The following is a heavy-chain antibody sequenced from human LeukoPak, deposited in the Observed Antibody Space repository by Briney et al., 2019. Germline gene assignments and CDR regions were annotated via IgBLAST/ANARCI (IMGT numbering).Heavy chain of an antibody. V-gene: IGHV4-31*03. CDR1: GGSISSGGYY. J-gene: IGHJ4*02. CDR2: IYYSGST. CDR3: ARRAASSGWYPLSTYYFDY. D-gene: IGHD6-19*01. Sequence: PSQTLSLTCTVSGGSISSGGYYWSWIRQHPGKGLEWIGYIYYSGSTYYNPSLKSRVTISVDTSKNQFSLKLSSVTAADTAVYYCARRAASSGWYPLSTYYFDYWGQGTLVTVSS.